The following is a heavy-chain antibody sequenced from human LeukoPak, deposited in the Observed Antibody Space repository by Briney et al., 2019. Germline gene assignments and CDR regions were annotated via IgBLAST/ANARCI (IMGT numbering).Heavy chain of an antibody. CDR1: GFTFSSYA. J-gene: IGHJ1*01. Sequence: GGSLRLSCEASGFTFSSYAMSWVRQAPGKGLEWVSPISGSGGSTYYADSGKGRFTISRDNSKNTLYLQMNSLRAEDTAVYYCAKVPLGISGWYAEYFQHWGQGTLVTISS. D-gene: IGHD6-19*01. CDR3: AKVPLGISGWYAEYFQH. V-gene: IGHV3-23*01. CDR2: ISGSGGST.